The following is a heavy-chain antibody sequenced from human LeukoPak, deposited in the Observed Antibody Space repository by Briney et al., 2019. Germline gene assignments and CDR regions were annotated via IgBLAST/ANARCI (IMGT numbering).Heavy chain of an antibody. V-gene: IGHV1-46*01. CDR3: ARFRGGFDY. CDR2: INPTGGTT. D-gene: IGHD3-16*01. CDR1: GYSFTTYY. Sequence: ASVKVSCKAPGYSFTTYYMQWVRQAPGQGLEWMGMINPTGGTTYYAQKFQGRVTMTGDTSSSTAYMELSSLRSEDTAVYYCARFRGGFDYWGQGTLVTVSS. J-gene: IGHJ4*02.